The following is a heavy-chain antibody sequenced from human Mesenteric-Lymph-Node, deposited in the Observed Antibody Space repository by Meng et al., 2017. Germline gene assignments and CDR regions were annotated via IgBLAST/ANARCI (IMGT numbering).Heavy chain of an antibody. CDR3: TRGTSGLIYGSGSDK. CDR2: ISYDGSDT. J-gene: IGHJ4*02. V-gene: IGHV3-30*04. Sequence: GGSLRLSCAASGFTFTSHSIHWVRQAPDKGLEWVAVISYDGSDTYYADSVKGRFTISRDNSKNTLYLQMNSLRVEDTAVYYCTRGTSGLIYGSGSDKWGQGTLVTVSS. CDR1: GFTFTSHS. D-gene: IGHD3-10*01.